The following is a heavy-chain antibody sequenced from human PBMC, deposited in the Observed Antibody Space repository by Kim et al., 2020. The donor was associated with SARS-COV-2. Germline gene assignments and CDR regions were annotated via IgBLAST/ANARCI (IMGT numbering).Heavy chain of an antibody. D-gene: IGHD5-12*01. Sequence: SQTLSLTCDVSGVSLSDYYWTWIRQPPGGGLEWIGRINHSGDTSYNPSLTSRVSFSVDVSMNSFSLKLTSVTAADTAVYLCAKGSAYGPFGSWGQGTLVTVSS. V-gene: IGHV4-34*01. J-gene: IGHJ4*02. CDR3: AKGSAYGPFGS. CDR1: GVSLSDYY. CDR2: INHSGDT.